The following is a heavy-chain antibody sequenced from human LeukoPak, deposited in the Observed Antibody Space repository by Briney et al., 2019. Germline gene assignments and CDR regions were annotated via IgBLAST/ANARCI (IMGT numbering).Heavy chain of an antibody. CDR3: VSTSGP. CDR1: GFTFIHYW. Sequence: GGSLRLSCEASGFTFIHYWMRWVRQPPGKGLEWLANIKQDGSLEFYEDSVKGRFTASIDSVKNSLYLHMTRLRVEDTAVYYCVSTSGPWGQGTPVTVSS. J-gene: IGHJ5*02. CDR2: IKQDGSLE. V-gene: IGHV3-7*01.